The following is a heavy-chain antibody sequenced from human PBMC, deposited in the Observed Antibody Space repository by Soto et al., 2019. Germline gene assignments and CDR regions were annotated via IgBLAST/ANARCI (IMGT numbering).Heavy chain of an antibody. CDR3: ARDHPYYYDSSGYYFDY. V-gene: IGHV5-10-1*01. D-gene: IGHD3-22*01. CDR1: GYSFAGYW. J-gene: IGHJ4*02. Sequence: GESLKISCKGSGYSFAGYWITWVRQKPGKGLEWMGRIDPSDSQTYYSPSFRGHVTISVTKSITTVFLQWSSLRASDTAMYYCARDHPYYYDSSGYYFDYWGQGTLVTVSS. CDR2: IDPSDSQT.